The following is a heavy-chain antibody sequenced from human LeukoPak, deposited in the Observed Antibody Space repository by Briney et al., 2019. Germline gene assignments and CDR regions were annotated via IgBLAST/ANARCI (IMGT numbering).Heavy chain of an antibody. Sequence: PSETLSLTCTVSGGSINNGDYYWIWLRQSPGKGLEWIGYIYYSGSTYYNPSLESRVTISIDTSKNQFSLKLSSVTAADTAVYYCARDLYYDSGFDSWGQGTLVTVSS. J-gene: IGHJ4*02. CDR3: ARDLYYDSGFDS. CDR1: GGSINNGDYY. V-gene: IGHV4-30-4*01. D-gene: IGHD3-16*01. CDR2: IYYSGST.